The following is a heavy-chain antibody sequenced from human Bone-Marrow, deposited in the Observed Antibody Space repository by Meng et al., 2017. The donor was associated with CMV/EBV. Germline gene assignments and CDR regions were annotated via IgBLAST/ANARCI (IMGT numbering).Heavy chain of an antibody. Sequence: SQTLSLTCAIPGDSVSSNSAAWNWIRQSPSRGLEWLGRTYYRSKWYNDYAVSVKSRITINPDTSKNQFSLQLNSVTPEDTAVYYCAKDLRGWNYAILGAFDIWGQATMVTVSS. CDR2: TYYRSKWYN. CDR3: AKDLRGWNYAILGAFDI. V-gene: IGHV6-1*01. CDR1: GDSVSSNSAA. D-gene: IGHD1-7*01. J-gene: IGHJ3*02.